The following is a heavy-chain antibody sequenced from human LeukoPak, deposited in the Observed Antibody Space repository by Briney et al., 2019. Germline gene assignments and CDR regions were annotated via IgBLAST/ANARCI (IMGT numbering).Heavy chain of an antibody. Sequence: GASVKVSCKASGGTFSSYAINWVRQAPGQGLKWMGGIIPIFGTANYAQKFQGRVTITADEYTSTAYMELSSLRAEDTAVYYCAELGITMIGGVWGKGTTVTISS. CDR3: AELGITMIGGV. V-gene: IGHV1-69*13. D-gene: IGHD3-10*02. CDR1: GGTFSSYA. J-gene: IGHJ6*04. CDR2: IIPIFGTA.